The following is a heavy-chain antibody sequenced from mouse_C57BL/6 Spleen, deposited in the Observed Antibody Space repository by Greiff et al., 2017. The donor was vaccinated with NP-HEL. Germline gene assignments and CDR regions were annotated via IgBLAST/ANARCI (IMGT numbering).Heavy chain of an antibody. D-gene: IGHD1-1*01. CDR3: ASYYYGSSYGYFDV. CDR2: INPNYGTT. V-gene: IGHV1-39*01. CDR1: GYSFTDYN. Sequence: EVQLKESGPELVKPGASVKISCKASGYSFTDYNMNWVKQSNGKSLEWIGVINPNYGTTSYNQKFKGKATLTVDQSSSTAYMQLNSLTSEDSAVYYCASYYYGSSYGYFDVWGTGTTVTVSS. J-gene: IGHJ1*03.